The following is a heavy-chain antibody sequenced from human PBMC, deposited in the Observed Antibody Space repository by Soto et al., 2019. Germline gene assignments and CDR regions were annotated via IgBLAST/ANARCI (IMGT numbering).Heavy chain of an antibody. Sequence: QLQLQESGSGLVKPSQTLSLTCAVSGGSISSGGYSWSWIRQPPGKGLEGIGYIYHSGSTYYNPSLRSGGTISVDRSMHQFSLKLSSVTAADTAVYYCARAGGLGAVAVDYWGQGTLVTVSS. CDR1: GGSISSGGYS. CDR3: ARAGGLGAVAVDY. CDR2: IYHSGST. D-gene: IGHD6-19*01. V-gene: IGHV4-30-2*01. J-gene: IGHJ4*02.